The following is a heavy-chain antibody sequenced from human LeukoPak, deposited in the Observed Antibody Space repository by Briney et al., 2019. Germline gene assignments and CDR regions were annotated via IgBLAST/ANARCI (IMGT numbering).Heavy chain of an antibody. CDR1: GFTFSSYV. CDR2: ISGSGGRT. D-gene: IGHD3-22*01. J-gene: IGHJ4*02. V-gene: IGHV3-23*01. Sequence: GGSLRLSCAASGFTFSSYVMSWVRQAPGKGLEWVSGISGSGGRTYYADSVKGRFTISRDNSKNTLYLQMNSLRAEDTAVYYCAKDYSSGYYYDYWGQGTLVTVSP. CDR3: AKDYSSGYYYDY.